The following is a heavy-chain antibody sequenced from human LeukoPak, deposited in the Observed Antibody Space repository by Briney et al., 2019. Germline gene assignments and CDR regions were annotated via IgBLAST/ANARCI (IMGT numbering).Heavy chain of an antibody. Sequence: PGGSLRLSCAASGFTFSSYWMSWVRQAPGKGLEWVANIKQDGSEKYYVDSVKGRFTISRDNAKNSLYLQMNSLRAEDTAVYYCARDRGVVPAASRFDPWGQGTLVTVSS. J-gene: IGHJ5*02. CDR2: IKQDGSEK. CDR3: ARDRGVVPAASRFDP. CDR1: GFTFSSYW. D-gene: IGHD2-2*01. V-gene: IGHV3-7*01.